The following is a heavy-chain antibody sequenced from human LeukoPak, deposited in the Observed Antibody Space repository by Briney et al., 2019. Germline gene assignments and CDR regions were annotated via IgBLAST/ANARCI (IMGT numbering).Heavy chain of an antibody. V-gene: IGHV3-30*03. J-gene: IGHJ4*02. CDR2: ISYDGSNK. CDR3: ATVHIVGATSLDY. D-gene: IGHD1-26*01. CDR1: GFTFSSYG. Sequence: GGSLRLSCAASGFTFSSYGMHWVRQAPGKGLEWVAVISYDGSNKYYADSVKGRFTISRDNSKNTLYLQMNSLRAEDTAVYYCATVHIVGATSLDYWGQGTLVTVSS.